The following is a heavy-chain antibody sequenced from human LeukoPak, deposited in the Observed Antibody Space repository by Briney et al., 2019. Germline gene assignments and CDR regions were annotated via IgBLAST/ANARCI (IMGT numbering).Heavy chain of an antibody. CDR2: IHYSGST. Sequence: SETLSLTCTVSGGSISSGDYYWSWIRQPPGKGLEWIGYIHYSGSTYYNPSLKSRVTISVDTSKNQFSLKLSSVTAADTAVYYCARVSAMVRGKIDYWGQGTLVTVSS. V-gene: IGHV4-30-4*08. D-gene: IGHD3-10*01. J-gene: IGHJ4*02. CDR3: ARVSAMVRGKIDY. CDR1: GGSISSGDYY.